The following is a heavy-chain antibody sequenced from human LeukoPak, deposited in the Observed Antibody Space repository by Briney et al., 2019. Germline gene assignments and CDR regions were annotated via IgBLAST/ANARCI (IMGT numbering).Heavy chain of an antibody. CDR2: TRTKAKDYTT. D-gene: IGHD4-17*01. V-gene: IGHV3-72*01. Sequence: GSLRLSCATSGLTFSDHYRDWVRQAPGKGLEWVARTRTKAKDYTTEYAASVKGRFTVSRDESMHSLYLQMNSLKTEDTAVYYCARGPTVTFNYHYGMDVWGQGTTVTVSS. CDR1: GLTFSDHY. CDR3: ARGPTVTFNYHYGMDV. J-gene: IGHJ6*02.